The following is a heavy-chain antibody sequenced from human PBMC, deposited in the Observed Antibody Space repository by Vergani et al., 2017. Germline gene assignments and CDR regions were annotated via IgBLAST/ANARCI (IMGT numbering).Heavy chain of an antibody. D-gene: IGHD1-26*01. V-gene: IGHV4-34*01. J-gene: IGHJ6*03. Sequence: QVQLQQWGAGLLKPSETLSLTCAVYGGSFSGYYWSWIRQPPGKGLEWIGEINHSGSTNYNPSLKSRVTISVDTSKNQFSLKLSSVTAADTAVDYCARGSWSNRRPYYYMDVWGKGTTVTVSS. CDR2: INHSGST. CDR1: GGSFSGYY. CDR3: ARGSWSNRRPYYYMDV.